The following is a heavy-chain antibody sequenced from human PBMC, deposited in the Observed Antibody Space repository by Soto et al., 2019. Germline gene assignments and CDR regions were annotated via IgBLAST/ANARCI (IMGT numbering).Heavy chain of an antibody. V-gene: IGHV1-69*13. Sequence: SVKVSCKASGGTFSSYAISWVRQAPGQGLEWMGGIIPIFGTANYAQKFQGRVTITADESTSTAYMELSSLRSEDTAVYYCASPGQLYCSSTSCYADYYYGMDVWGQGTTVTVSS. J-gene: IGHJ6*02. D-gene: IGHD2-2*01. CDR2: IIPIFGTA. CDR3: ASPGQLYCSSTSCYADYYYGMDV. CDR1: GGTFSSYA.